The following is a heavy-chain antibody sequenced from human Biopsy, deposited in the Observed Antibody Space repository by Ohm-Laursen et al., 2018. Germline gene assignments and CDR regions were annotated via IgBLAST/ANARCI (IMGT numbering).Heavy chain of an antibody. V-gene: IGHV4-61*08. Sequence: SDTLSLTWTVSGGSISSGGSYWSWIRQPPGKGLEWIGHIYYSVMTNYNPSLQSRVSISVDTSRNQVSLTLSSVTAADTAVYYCARDSGILNYGNFKYYHYYGMDVWGQGTKVTVSS. CDR2: IYYSVMT. J-gene: IGHJ6*02. CDR3: ARDSGILNYGNFKYYHYYGMDV. D-gene: IGHD4-11*01. CDR1: GGSISSGGSY.